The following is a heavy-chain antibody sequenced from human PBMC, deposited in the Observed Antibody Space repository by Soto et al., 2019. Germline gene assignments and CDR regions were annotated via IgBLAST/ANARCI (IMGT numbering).Heavy chain of an antibody. CDR2: ISNSGSPR. J-gene: IGHJ4*02. D-gene: IGHD3-10*01. CDR1: GFTFSDYY. V-gene: IGHV3-11*01. Sequence: PGGSLRLSCAASGFTFSDYYMNWIRQAPGKGLEWVSYISNSGSPRYYADSVKGRFTITRDNAKNSLYLQMNSLRVEDTAVYYCARDSYGSGTPPGPFDHWGQGTLVTVSS. CDR3: ARDSYGSGTPPGPFDH.